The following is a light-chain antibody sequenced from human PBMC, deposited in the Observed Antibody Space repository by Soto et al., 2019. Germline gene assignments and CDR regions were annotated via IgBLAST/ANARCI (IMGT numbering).Light chain of an antibody. V-gene: IGKV1-5*03. CDR1: QSIVSW. J-gene: IGKJ1*01. CDR3: QQYHSYWT. Sequence: DIQMTQSPSTLSAFVGDRVTITCRASQSIVSWLAWYQQKPGKAPKLLIYKASTLQNGVPSSFSGSGFGTEFSLTISSLQPDDFATYYCQQYHSYWTFGQGTKVEIK. CDR2: KAS.